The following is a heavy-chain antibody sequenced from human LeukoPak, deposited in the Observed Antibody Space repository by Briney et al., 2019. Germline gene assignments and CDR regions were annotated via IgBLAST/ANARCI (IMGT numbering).Heavy chain of an antibody. J-gene: IGHJ5*02. D-gene: IGHD6-6*01. CDR2: IRSKAYGGTT. V-gene: IGHV3-49*04. CDR1: GFTFGDYA. CDR3: TRDTYSSSP. Sequence: PGRSLRPSCTASGFTFGDYAMSWVRQAPGKGLEWVGFIRSKAYGGTTEYAASVKGRFTISRDDSKSIAYLQMNSLKTEDTAVYYCTRDTYSSSPWGQGTLVTVSS.